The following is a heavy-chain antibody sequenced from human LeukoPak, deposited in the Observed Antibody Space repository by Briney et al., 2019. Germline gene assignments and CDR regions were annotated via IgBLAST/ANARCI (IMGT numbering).Heavy chain of an antibody. CDR3: ARDYYDSSGYYFFGAFDI. D-gene: IGHD3-22*01. V-gene: IGHV1-18*01. J-gene: IGHJ3*02. Sequence: GASVKVSCKASGYTFTSYGISWVRQAPGQGLEWMGWISAYNGNTNYAQKLQGRVTMTTGTSTSTAYMELRSLRSDDTAVYYCARDYYDSSGYYFFGAFDIWGQGTMVTVSS. CDR2: ISAYNGNT. CDR1: GYTFTSYG.